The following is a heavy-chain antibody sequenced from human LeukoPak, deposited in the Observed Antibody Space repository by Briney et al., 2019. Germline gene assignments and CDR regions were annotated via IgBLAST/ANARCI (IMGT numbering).Heavy chain of an antibody. J-gene: IGHJ4*02. Sequence: GGSLRLSCAASGFTFSNAWMSWVRQAPGKGLEWVGRIKSKTDGGTTDYAAPVKGRFTISRDDSKNTLYLQMNSLKTEDTAVYYCTTDPIGACGGDCYQNYWGQGTLVTVSS. CDR2: IKSKTDGGTT. D-gene: IGHD2-21*02. CDR1: GFTFSNAW. CDR3: TTDPIGACGGDCYQNY. V-gene: IGHV3-15*01.